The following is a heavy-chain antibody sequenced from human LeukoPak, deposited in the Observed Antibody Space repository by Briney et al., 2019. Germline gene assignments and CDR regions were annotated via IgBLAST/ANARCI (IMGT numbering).Heavy chain of an antibody. Sequence: SETLSLTCALYGGSFSGYYWSWIRQPPGKGLEWIGEINHSGSTNYNPSLKSRVTISVDTSKNQFSLKLRSVTAADTAVYYCARDRSNFYGSGSYYKPLDYWGQGTLVTVSS. D-gene: IGHD3-10*01. CDR1: GGSFSGYY. CDR2: INHSGST. J-gene: IGHJ4*02. V-gene: IGHV4-34*01. CDR3: ARDRSNFYGSGSYYKPLDY.